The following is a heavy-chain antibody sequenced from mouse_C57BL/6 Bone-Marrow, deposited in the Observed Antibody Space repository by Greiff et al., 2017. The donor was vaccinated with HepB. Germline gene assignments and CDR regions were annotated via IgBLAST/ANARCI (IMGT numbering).Heavy chain of an antibody. J-gene: IGHJ1*03. V-gene: IGHV14-4*01. CDR2: IDPENGDT. CDR1: GFNIKDYY. CDR3: TTGITTVVAKGYFDV. Sequence: VQLQQSGAELVRPGASVKLSCTASGFNIKDYYMHWVKQRPEQGLEWIGWIDPENGDTEYAAKFQGKATITADTSSNTAYLQLSSLTSEDTAVYYCTTGITTVVAKGYFDVWGTGTTVTVSS. D-gene: IGHD1-1*01.